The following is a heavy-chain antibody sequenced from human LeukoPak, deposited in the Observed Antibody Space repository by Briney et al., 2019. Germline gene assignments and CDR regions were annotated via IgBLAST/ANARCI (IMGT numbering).Heavy chain of an antibody. D-gene: IGHD6-19*01. CDR3: ARASGLFDY. J-gene: IGHJ4*02. Sequence: HPGRSLRLSCAASGFSFSTYGIHWVRQAPGKGLEWVAVIWSDGSHKYYADSVKGRFTISRDNSKSTLFLLMDSLGAEDTAVYYCARASGLFDYWGQGTLVTVSS. CDR2: IWSDGSHK. V-gene: IGHV3-33*01. CDR1: GFSFSTYG.